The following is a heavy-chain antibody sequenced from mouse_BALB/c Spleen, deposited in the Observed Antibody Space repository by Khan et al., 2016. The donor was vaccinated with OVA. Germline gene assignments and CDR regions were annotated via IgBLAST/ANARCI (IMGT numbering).Heavy chain of an antibody. CDR2: IWSGGST. CDR3: ARNSDGYDFTY. D-gene: IGHD2-2*01. Sequence: QVQLKQSGPGLVQPSQSLSITCTVTGFSLTTYGIHWVRQSPGKGLEWLGVIWSGGSTDYNAPFISRLSISKDNSKSQVFFKMNSLQADDTAIYYCARNSDGYDFTYWGQGTLVTVSA. J-gene: IGHJ3*01. V-gene: IGHV2-2*01. CDR1: GFSLTTYG.